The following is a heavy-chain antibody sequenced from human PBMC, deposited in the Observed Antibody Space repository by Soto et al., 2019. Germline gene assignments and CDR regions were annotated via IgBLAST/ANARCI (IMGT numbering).Heavy chain of an antibody. CDR3: ARDLSVRGVYNWFDP. Sequence: QVQLVQSGAEVKKPGSSVKVSCKASGGTFSSYTISWVRQAPGQGLEWMGRIIPILGIANYAQKFQGRVTITADKSTSTAYMELSSLRSEDTAVYYCARDLSVRGVYNWFDPWGQGTLVTVSS. D-gene: IGHD3-10*01. J-gene: IGHJ5*02. CDR2: IIPILGIA. V-gene: IGHV1-69*08. CDR1: GGTFSSYT.